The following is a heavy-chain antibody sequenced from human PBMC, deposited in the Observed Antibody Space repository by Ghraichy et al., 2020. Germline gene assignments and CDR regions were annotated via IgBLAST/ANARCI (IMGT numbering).Heavy chain of an antibody. CDR2: IIPIFGTA. CDR1: GYTFTSYG. J-gene: IGHJ6*03. V-gene: IGHV1-69*13. CDR3: ASDRITMVQGVMEVSRIDYYYMDV. D-gene: IGHD3-10*01. Sequence: SVKFSCKASGYTFTSYGISWVRQAPGQGLEWMGGIIPIFGTANYAQKFQGRVTITADESTSTAYMELSSLRSEDTAVYYCASDRITMVQGVMEVSRIDYYYMDVWGKGTTVTVSS.